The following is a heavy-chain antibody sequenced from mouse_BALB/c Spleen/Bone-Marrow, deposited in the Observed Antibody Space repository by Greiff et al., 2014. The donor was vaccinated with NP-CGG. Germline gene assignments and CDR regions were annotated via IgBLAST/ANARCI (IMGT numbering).Heavy chain of an antibody. J-gene: IGHJ2*01. Sequence: VRITCKASGYTFTSYYIHWVQQRPGQGLEWIGCIYPGHVNTKYNEKFKGKATLTADKYSSKAYMQLSSLTSEDSAVYFCAREGGRYDVDYWGQGTTLTVYS. CDR3: AREGGRYDVDY. CDR1: GYTFTSYY. D-gene: IGHD2-14*01. V-gene: IGHV1S56*01. CDR2: IYPGHVNT.